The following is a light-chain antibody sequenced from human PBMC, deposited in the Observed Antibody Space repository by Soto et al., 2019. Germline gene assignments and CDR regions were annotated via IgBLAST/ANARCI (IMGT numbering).Light chain of an antibody. CDR3: AKLDYRLRVYV. J-gene: IGLJ1*01. CDR1: TSRSGSNY. Sequence: QSVLPQPPSASGTPGQRVTISCSTSTSRSGSNYVYWYQQLPGTAPKLLIYRNDQRPSGVPDRFSGSKSGTSASLAISGLRSEDEADYFCAKLDYRLRVYVFGTGTKLTVL. V-gene: IGLV1-47*01. CDR2: RND.